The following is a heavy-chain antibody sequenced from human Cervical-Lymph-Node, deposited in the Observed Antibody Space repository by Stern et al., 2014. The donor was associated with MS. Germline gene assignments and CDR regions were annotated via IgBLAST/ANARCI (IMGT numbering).Heavy chain of an antibody. D-gene: IGHD4-17*01. Sequence: DVQLVESGAEVKKPGESLKISCKGSGYSFTANWIAWVRQMPGKCLEWMGIIYPVDSDTRYSPSFQGQVTISADKSISTAYLQWSSLKASDTAMYYCARDYGDYAFDYWGQGTLVTVSS. CDR1: GYSFTANW. V-gene: IGHV5-51*01. J-gene: IGHJ4*02. CDR2: IYPVDSDT. CDR3: ARDYGDYAFDY.